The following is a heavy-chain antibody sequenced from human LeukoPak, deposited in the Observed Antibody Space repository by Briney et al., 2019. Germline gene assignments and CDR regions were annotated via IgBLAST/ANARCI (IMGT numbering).Heavy chain of an antibody. Sequence: GGSLRLFCAASGFTFSSFWMSSVRQAPGKGLGWEANIKQEGSEKYYVDSVKGRFTISRDNAKNSLYLKMNRLRAENTAVYYCARGGDIVVVVAAETEYYFDYWGQGTLVTVSS. CDR1: GFTFSSFW. CDR3: ARGGDIVVVVAAETEYYFDY. J-gene: IGHJ4*02. CDR2: IKQEGSEK. V-gene: IGHV3-7*03. D-gene: IGHD2-15*01.